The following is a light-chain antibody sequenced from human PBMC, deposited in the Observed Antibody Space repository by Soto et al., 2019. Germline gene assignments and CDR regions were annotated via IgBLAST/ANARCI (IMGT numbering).Light chain of an antibody. V-gene: IGLV1-44*01. CDR1: SSNIGINV. Sequence: QSVLTQPPSASGTPGQRVTISCSGSSSNIGINVLSWYQQLPGAAAKLLIYSNDQRPSGVPDRFSGSKSGTSASLAISGLQSEDEADYYCASWDDSLNGYAFGPGTKLTVL. CDR2: SND. J-gene: IGLJ1*01. CDR3: ASWDDSLNGYA.